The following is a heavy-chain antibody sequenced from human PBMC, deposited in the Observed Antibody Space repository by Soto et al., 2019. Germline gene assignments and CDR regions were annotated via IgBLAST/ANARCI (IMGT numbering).Heavy chain of an antibody. V-gene: IGHV4-61*01. Sequence: SETLSLTCTVSGGSVSSGSYYWSWIRQPPGKGLEWIGYIYYSGSTNYNPSLKSRVTISVDTSKNQFSLKLSSVTAADTAVYYCAGWYYYDSSGYYHDAFDIWGQGTMVTVSS. CDR1: GGSVSSGSYY. D-gene: IGHD3-22*01. CDR2: IYYSGST. CDR3: AGWYYYDSSGYYHDAFDI. J-gene: IGHJ3*02.